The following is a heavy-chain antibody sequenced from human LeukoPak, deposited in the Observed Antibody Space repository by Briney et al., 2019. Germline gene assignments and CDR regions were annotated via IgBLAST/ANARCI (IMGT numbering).Heavy chain of an antibody. Sequence: GESLKISCQGSGYNFPIYWIGWVRQMPGQGLEWMGIIYPDDSNTIYGPSFQGQVTISADKSINTAYLEWSSLKASDTAIYYCAKQGAAGKYYYYYMDVWGKGTTVTVSS. J-gene: IGHJ6*03. V-gene: IGHV5-51*01. CDR2: IYPDDSNT. CDR3: AKQGAAGKYYYYYMDV. CDR1: GYNFPIYW. D-gene: IGHD6-13*01.